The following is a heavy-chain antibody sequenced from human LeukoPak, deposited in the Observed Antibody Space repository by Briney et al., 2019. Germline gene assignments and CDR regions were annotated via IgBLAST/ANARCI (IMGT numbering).Heavy chain of an antibody. D-gene: IGHD3-10*01. CDR1: GGSISSGDYY. CDR3: ARDRGPQGWYFDL. CDR2: IYYSGST. Sequence: SETLSLTCTVSGGSISSGDYYWSWIRQPPGKRLEWIGYIYYSGSTNYNPSLKSRVTISVDTSKNQFSLKLSSVTAADTAVYYCARDRGPQGWYFDLWGRGTLVSVSS. J-gene: IGHJ2*01. V-gene: IGHV4-61*08.